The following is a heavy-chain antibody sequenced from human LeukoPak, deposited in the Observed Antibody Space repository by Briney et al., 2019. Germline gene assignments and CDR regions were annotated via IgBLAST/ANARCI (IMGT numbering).Heavy chain of an antibody. CDR1: GGSISSFY. V-gene: IGHV4-4*07. CDR2: IYPSGST. J-gene: IGHJ6*03. Sequence: SETLSLTCTVSGGSISSFYWSWIRQPAGKGLEWIGRIYPSGSTNYNPSLKSRVTMSLDTSKKQFSRRLNSVTAADTAVYYCAKDVGSTHYYYMDVWGKGTTVTVSS. D-gene: IGHD6-13*01. CDR3: AKDVGSTHYYYMDV.